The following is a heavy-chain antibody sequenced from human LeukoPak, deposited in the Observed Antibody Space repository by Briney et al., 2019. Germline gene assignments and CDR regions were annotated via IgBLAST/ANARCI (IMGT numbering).Heavy chain of an antibody. D-gene: IGHD3-22*01. CDR2: ISSSSSAI. J-gene: IGHJ4*02. Sequence: GGSLRLSCAASGFTFSSYSMNWVRQAPGKGLEWVSYISSSSSAIYYADSVKGRFTISRDNAKNSLYLQMNSLRAEDTAVYYCASADYYDSSGFDYWGQGTLVTVSS. CDR1: GFTFSSYS. V-gene: IGHV3-48*01. CDR3: ASADYYDSSGFDY.